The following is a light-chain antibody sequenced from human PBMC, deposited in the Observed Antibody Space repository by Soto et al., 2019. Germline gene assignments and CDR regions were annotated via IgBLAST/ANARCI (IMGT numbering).Light chain of an antibody. CDR2: KAS. CDR1: QSISTW. CDR3: QQYSIYSRT. J-gene: IGKJ1*01. Sequence: DIQMTQSPSTLSASVGDRVTITCRASQSISTWLAWYQQKPGEAPNLLIYKASTLRSGVPSRFSGSGSGTEFTRTISSLQPDDFAPYYCQQYSIYSRTFGQGTKVELK. V-gene: IGKV1-5*03.